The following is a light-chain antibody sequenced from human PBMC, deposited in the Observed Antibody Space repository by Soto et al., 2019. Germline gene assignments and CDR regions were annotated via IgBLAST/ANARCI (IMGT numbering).Light chain of an antibody. CDR2: GAS. J-gene: IGKJ5*01. V-gene: IGKV3-20*01. CDR1: QSVSSSY. Sequence: EIVLTHSPGTLSLSPRERATLSCRASQSVSSSYLAWYQQKPGQAPSLLIYGASRRATGIPDRFSGSGSGTDFTLTISRLEPEDFAVYYCQQYDSSPINFGQGTRLEIK. CDR3: QQYDSSPIN.